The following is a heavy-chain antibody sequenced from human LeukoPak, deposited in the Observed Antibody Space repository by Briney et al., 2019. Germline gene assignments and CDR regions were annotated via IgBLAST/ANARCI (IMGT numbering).Heavy chain of an antibody. CDR3: AREGGPYRPPDY. V-gene: IGHV4-4*02. J-gene: IGHJ4*02. CDR2: VNLQGST. Sequence: SGTLSLTCGVSGGSITNTNYWTWVRQPPGKGLEWIGEVNLQGSTNYNPSLIGRVAISVDTSENHISLQLTSVTAADTAVYYCAREGGPYRPPDYSGQGTLVTVSS. CDR1: GGSITNTNY.